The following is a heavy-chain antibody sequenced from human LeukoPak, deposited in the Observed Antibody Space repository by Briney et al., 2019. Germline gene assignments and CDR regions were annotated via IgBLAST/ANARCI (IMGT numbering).Heavy chain of an antibody. CDR3: ARSLYSSFDY. CDR1: GYTFTSYD. D-gene: IGHD1-26*01. Sequence: ASVKVSCKASGYTFTSYDINWVRQATGQGLEWMGWMNTNSGNTDYAQKFQGRVTMTRNTSITTASMELSGLRSEDTAVYYCARSLYSSFDYWGQGTLVTVSS. J-gene: IGHJ4*02. CDR2: MNTNSGNT. V-gene: IGHV1-8*01.